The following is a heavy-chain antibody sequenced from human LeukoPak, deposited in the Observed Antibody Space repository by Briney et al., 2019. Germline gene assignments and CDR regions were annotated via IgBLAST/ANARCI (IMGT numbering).Heavy chain of an antibody. CDR1: GVSIICYY. CDR3: ARGGNYGDYDGYFDY. D-gene: IGHD4-17*01. J-gene: IGHJ4*02. V-gene: IGHV4-59*08. CDR2: IYYTAST. Sequence: PSENLSLTGTVYGVSIICYYWSWDRQPPGKGREWVGYIYYTASTNYNTSLSSRVTISVDTSKNEFFLKLTSVTAADTAVYYCARGGNYGDYDGYFDYWGQGTLVTVSS.